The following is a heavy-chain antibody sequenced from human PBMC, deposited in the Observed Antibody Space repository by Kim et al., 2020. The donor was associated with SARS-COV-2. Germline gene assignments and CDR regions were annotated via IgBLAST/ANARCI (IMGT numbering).Heavy chain of an antibody. CDR1: GCSISSYY. CDR2: IYTSGST. D-gene: IGHD6-13*01. J-gene: IGHJ6*02. V-gene: IGHV4-4*07. CDR3: AGALIAAAGPYYYYGMDV. Sequence: SETLSLTCTVSGCSISSYYWSWIRQPAGKGLEWIGRIYTSGSTNYNPSLKSRVTMSLDTSKNQFSLKLSSVTAADTAVYYCAGALIAAAGPYYYYGMDVWGQGTTVTVSS.